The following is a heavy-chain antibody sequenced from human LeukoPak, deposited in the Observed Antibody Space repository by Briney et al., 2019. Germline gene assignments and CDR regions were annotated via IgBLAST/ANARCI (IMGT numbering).Heavy chain of an antibody. V-gene: IGHV3-23*01. J-gene: IGHJ4*02. Sequence: PGGSLRLSCAASGFTFSGYAMSWVRQAPGKGLEWVSVISGSGNRPYYADSVKGRFTNSRDNSKNTLYLQMSSLRAEDTAIYYCSKGHNYGDFGIYFDFWGQGTLVSVSS. D-gene: IGHD4-17*01. CDR1: GFTFSGYA. CDR2: ISGSGNRP. CDR3: SKGHNYGDFGIYFDF.